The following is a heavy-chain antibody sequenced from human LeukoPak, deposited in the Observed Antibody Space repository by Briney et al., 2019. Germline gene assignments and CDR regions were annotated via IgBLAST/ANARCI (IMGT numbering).Heavy chain of an antibody. CDR1: GFTFSSYG. V-gene: IGHV3-23*01. Sequence: GGSLRLSCAASGFTFSSYGMSWVRQAPGKGLEWVSAISGSGGSTYYADSVKGRFTISRDNSKNTLYLQMNSLRVEDTAVYYCARGSFSESYWGDYYYYYMDVWGKGTTVTVSS. CDR2: ISGSGGST. CDR3: ARGSFSESYWGDYYYYYMDV. J-gene: IGHJ6*03. D-gene: IGHD1-26*01.